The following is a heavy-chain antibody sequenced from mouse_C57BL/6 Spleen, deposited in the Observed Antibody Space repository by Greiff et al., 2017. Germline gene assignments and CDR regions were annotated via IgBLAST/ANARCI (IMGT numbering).Heavy chain of an antibody. J-gene: IGHJ4*01. CDR3: VRDYLYYAMDY. V-gene: IGHV10-1*01. Sequence: GGGLVQPNGSLKLSCAASGFRFNPYPMIWVRPAPGKGLEWVARISSPSNNYAPYYADSVKDRCTISRDESESMLYLLRNNLKTEDTAMYYCVRDYLYYAMDYWGQGTSVTVSS. CDR1: GFRFNPYP. CDR2: ISSPSNNYAP. D-gene: IGHD2-4*01.